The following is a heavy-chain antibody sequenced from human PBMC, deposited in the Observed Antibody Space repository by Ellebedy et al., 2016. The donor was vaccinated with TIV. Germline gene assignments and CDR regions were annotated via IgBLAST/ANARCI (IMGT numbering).Heavy chain of an antibody. J-gene: IGHJ6*02. CDR3: ASCNSGYDSYYGMDV. CDR1: GYTFTSYG. D-gene: IGHD5-12*01. Sequence: AASVKVSCKASGYTFTSYGISWVRQAPGQGLEWMGWISAYNGNTNYAQKLQGRVTMTTDTSTSTAYMELRSLRSDDTAVYYCASCNSGYDSYYGMDVWGQGTTVTVSS. V-gene: IGHV1-18*04. CDR2: ISAYNGNT.